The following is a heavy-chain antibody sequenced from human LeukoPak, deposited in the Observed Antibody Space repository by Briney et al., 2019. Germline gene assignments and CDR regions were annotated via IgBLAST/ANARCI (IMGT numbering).Heavy chain of an antibody. J-gene: IGHJ4*02. CDR3: ARGSTHDYGDPLDY. CDR2: ISYDGSNK. V-gene: IGHV3-30*01. Sequence: GGSLRLSCAAPGFTFSSYAMHWVRQAPGKGLEWVAVISYDGSNKYYADSVKGRFTISRDNFKNTLYLQMNSLRAEDTAVYYCARGSTHDYGDPLDYWGQGTLVTVSS. D-gene: IGHD4-17*01. CDR1: GFTFSSYA.